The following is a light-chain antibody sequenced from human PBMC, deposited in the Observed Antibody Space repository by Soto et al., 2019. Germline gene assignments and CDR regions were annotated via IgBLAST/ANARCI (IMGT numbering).Light chain of an antibody. CDR3: QQYGSSPPIT. CDR2: GAS. Sequence: ETVLTQSPGTLSLSPGERATSSCRASQSVNSNYLAWYQQKPGQAPRLLIYGASSRATGIPDRFSGSGSGTDFTLTISRLEPEDFAVYSCQQYGSSPPITFGQGTRLEIK. V-gene: IGKV3-20*01. J-gene: IGKJ5*01. CDR1: QSVNSNY.